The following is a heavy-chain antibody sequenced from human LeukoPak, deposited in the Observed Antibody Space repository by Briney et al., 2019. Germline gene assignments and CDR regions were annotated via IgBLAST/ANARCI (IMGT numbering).Heavy chain of an antibody. CDR3: ARSTLERHGEIDY. CDR2: ISSSGNRI. CDR1: GLTFSSYE. Sequence: GGSLRLSCVASGLTFSSYEMNWVRQAPGKGLEWVSYISSSGNRIYYADSVKGRFTISRDNAKNSLYLQMNSLRAEDTAVYYCARSTLERHGEIDYWGQGTLVTVSS. J-gene: IGHJ4*02. D-gene: IGHD1-1*01. V-gene: IGHV3-48*03.